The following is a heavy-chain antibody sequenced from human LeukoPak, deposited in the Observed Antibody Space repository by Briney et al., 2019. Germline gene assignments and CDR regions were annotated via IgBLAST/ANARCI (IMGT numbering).Heavy chain of an antibody. CDR3: ARDLSSSWYSLGY. Sequence: GGSLRLSCTDSGNDSDDYGMSWVRQVPRKGLEWVAGINWDGGATAYSDSVKGRFTITRDHAKNSLLLQMESLRAEDTGLYFCARDLSSSWYSLGYWGQGSPVTVSS. D-gene: IGHD6-13*01. CDR2: INWDGGAT. CDR1: GNDSDDYG. J-gene: IGHJ4*02. V-gene: IGHV3-20*04.